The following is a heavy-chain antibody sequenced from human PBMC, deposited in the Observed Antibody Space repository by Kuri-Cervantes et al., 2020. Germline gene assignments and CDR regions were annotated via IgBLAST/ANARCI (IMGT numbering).Heavy chain of an antibody. CDR2: ISFNGSNK. J-gene: IGHJ6*02. CDR1: GLTFTNYG. V-gene: IGHV3-30*18. CDR3: AKDTLRVVAASVNYYYYYGMDV. D-gene: IGHD2-15*01. Sequence: GESLKISCAASGLTFTNYGMHWVRQAPGKGLEWVAIISFNGSNKYYADSVKGRFTISRDNSKNTLYLQMNSLIPEDTAVYYCAKDTLRVVAASVNYYYYYGMDVWGQGTTVTVSS.